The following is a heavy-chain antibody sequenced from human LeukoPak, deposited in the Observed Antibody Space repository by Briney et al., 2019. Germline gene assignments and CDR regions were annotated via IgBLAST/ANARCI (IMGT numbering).Heavy chain of an antibody. V-gene: IGHV4-39*01. D-gene: IGHD3-10*01. Sequence: PSETLSLTCTVSGGSISSSTYYWGWIRQPPGKGLEWIGSIYYSGSTYYNPSLKSRVTISVDTSKNQFSLKLSSVTAADTAVYYCPFSTMVRGGWFGPWGQGTLVTVSS. CDR3: PFSTMVRGGWFGP. J-gene: IGHJ5*02. CDR1: GGSISSSTYY. CDR2: IYYSGST.